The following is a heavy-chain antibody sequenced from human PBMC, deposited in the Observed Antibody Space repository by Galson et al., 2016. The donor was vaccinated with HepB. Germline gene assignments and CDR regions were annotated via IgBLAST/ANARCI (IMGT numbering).Heavy chain of an antibody. J-gene: IGHJ6*02. V-gene: IGHV4-34*01. Sequence: SETLSLTCIVRGGSFSGYFWNWIRQPPGKGLEWIGKINQLGTTKYNPSLNNRVSISLDTTQSQVSLKLTPVTGADAAVYFCARGSYSSESLPLDVWGQGTTVAVSS. D-gene: IGHD6-19*01. CDR1: GGSFSGYF. CDR2: INQLGTT. CDR3: ARGSYSSESLPLDV.